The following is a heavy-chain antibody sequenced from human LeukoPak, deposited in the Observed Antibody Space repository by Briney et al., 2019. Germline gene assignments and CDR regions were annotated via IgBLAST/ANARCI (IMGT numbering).Heavy chain of an antibody. J-gene: IGHJ5*02. CDR1: GYTFTSYG. V-gene: IGHV1-18*01. CDR2: ISAYNGNT. D-gene: IGHD3-22*01. CDR3: AKDHPGGYDSSGYQIYNWFDP. Sequence: ASVKVSCKASGYTFTSYGISWVRQAPGQGLEWMGWISAYNGNTNYAQKLQGRVTMTTDTSTSTAYTELRSLRSDDTAVYYCAKDHPGGYDSSGYQIYNWFDPWGQGTLVTVSS.